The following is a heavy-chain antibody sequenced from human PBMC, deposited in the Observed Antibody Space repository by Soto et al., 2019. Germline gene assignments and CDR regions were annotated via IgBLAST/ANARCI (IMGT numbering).Heavy chain of an antibody. Sequence: QLQLQESGSGLVKPSQTLSLTCAVSGGSISSGGYSWSWIRQPPGKGLEWIGYIYHSGSTYYNPSLKSRVTISVDRSKNQFSLKLSSVTAADTAVYYCAGPSGSYSFSLGYWGQGTLVTVSS. V-gene: IGHV4-30-2*01. CDR2: IYHSGST. D-gene: IGHD3-10*01. CDR3: AGPSGSYSFSLGY. CDR1: GGSISSGGYS. J-gene: IGHJ4*02.